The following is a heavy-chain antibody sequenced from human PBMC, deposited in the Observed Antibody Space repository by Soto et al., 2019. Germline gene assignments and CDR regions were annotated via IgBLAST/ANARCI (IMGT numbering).Heavy chain of an antibody. CDR2: ISAYNGNT. V-gene: IGHV1-18*01. Sequence: ASVKVSCKASGYTFTSYGISWVRQAPGQGLEWMGWISAYNGNTNYAQKLQGRVTMTTDTSTSTAYMELRSLRSDDTAVYYCARDRSPTVYSSSSGGPIAAPDYWGQGTLVTVSS. D-gene: IGHD6-6*01. CDR1: GYTFTSYG. CDR3: ARDRSPTVYSSSSGGPIAAPDY. J-gene: IGHJ4*02.